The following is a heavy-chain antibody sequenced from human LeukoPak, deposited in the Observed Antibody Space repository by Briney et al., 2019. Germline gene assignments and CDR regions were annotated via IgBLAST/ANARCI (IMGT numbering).Heavy chain of an antibody. CDR1: GGTFSSYA. CDR2: IIPIFGTA. CDR3: ARANGISVAGRDSYV. D-gene: IGHD6-19*01. Sequence: SVKVSCKASGGTFSSYAISWVRQAPGQGLEWMGGIIPIFGTANYAQKFQGRVTITADESTNTVHMELSSLRYEDTAVYYCARANGISVAGRDSYVWGKGTTVTVAS. J-gene: IGHJ6*04. V-gene: IGHV1-69*13.